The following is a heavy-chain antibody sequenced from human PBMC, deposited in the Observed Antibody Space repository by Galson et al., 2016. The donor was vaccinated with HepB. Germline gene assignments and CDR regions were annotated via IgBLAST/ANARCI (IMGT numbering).Heavy chain of an antibody. J-gene: IGHJ4*02. CDR2: IGTSGDT. CDR3: ARAGSKHGDPIDY. CDR1: GFTFSSYD. V-gene: IGHV3-13*04. Sequence: SLRLPCAASGFTFSSYDMHWVRLVTGKGLEWVSGIGTSGDTYYPGSVKGRFTISREGTKNSSYLQMNSLRAGDTAVYYCARAGSKHGDPIDYWGQGTLVTVSS. D-gene: IGHD4-17*01.